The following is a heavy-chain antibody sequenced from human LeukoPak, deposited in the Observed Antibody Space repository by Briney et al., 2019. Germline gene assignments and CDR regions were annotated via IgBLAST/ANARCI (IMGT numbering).Heavy chain of an antibody. J-gene: IGHJ3*02. CDR3: ARKMWASLVSSSWYGVGAFDI. V-gene: IGHV1-69*13. CDR2: IIPIFGTA. Sequence: VASVKVSCKASGGTFSSYAISWVRQAPGQGLEWMGGIIPIFGTANYAQKFQGRVTITADESTSTAYMELSSLRSEDTAVYYCARKMWASLVSSSWYGVGAFDIWGQGTMVTVSS. D-gene: IGHD6-13*01. CDR1: GGTFSSYA.